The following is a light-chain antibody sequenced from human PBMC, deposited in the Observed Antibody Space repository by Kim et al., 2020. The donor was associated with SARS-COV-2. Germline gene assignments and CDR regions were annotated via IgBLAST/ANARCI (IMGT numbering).Light chain of an antibody. J-gene: IGLJ3*02. CDR1: SGHSSDA. CDR3: QSWGV. CDR2: VNNDGSH. V-gene: IGLV4-69*01. Sequence: AYLGTSGKLTWTLNSGHSSDAIAWHQQKPEKGHLYLMKVNNDGSHSKGDGIPDRCSGSSSGAERYLAISSLQSVDEADYYCQSWGVFGGGTKLTVL.